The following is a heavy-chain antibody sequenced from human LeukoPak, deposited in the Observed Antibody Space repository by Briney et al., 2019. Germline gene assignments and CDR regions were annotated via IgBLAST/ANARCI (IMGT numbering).Heavy chain of an antibody. CDR1: GGSISSGSYY. D-gene: IGHD3-22*01. CDR3: ARAEGGYYDSSGDYWFDP. Sequence: SQTLSLTCTVSGGSISSGSYYWSWIRQPAGKGLEWIGRIYTSGSTKYNPSLKSRVTISVDTSKNQFSLKLSSVTAADTAVYYCARAEGGYYDSSGDYWFDPWGQGTLVTVTS. CDR2: IYTSGST. V-gene: IGHV4-61*02. J-gene: IGHJ5*02.